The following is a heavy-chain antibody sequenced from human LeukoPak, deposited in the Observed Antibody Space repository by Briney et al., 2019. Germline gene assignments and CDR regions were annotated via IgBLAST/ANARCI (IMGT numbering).Heavy chain of an antibody. CDR1: GFTFSSYA. D-gene: IGHD5-12*01. CDR2: ISYDGSNK. V-gene: IGHV3-30-3*01. CDR3: AREVATPKWTFDY. J-gene: IGHJ4*02. Sequence: PGGSLRLSCAASGFTFSSYAMHWVRQAPGKGLEWVAVISYDGSNKYYADSVKGRFTISRDNSKNTLYLQMNSLRAEDTAVYYCAREVATPKWTFDYWGQGTLVTVSS.